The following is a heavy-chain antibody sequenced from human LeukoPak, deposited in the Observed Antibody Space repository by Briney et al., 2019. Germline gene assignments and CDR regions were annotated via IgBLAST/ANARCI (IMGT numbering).Heavy chain of an antibody. J-gene: IGHJ5*02. Sequence: GGSLRLSCAASGFTYSYYTINGVRQTPCKGLAWVACITSSSSDIYYSDSVRGRFTSSRDNANNSLYLQMNNLSDEETAVYYSARDSNSRVVVRYNYFDPWGQGTLVTVSS. CDR2: ITSSSSDI. D-gene: IGHD5-24*01. V-gene: IGHV3-21*01. CDR3: ARDSNSRVVVRYNYFDP. CDR1: GFTYSYYT.